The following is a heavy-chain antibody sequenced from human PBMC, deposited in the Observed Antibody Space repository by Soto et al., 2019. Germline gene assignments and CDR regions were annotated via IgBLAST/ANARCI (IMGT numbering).Heavy chain of an antibody. CDR2: IYPGDSDT. D-gene: IGHD3-9*01. J-gene: IGHJ6*02. Sequence: EPLKISCKGFGYSITSYCIRWVRQLPEKGLAWMGIIYPGDSDTRYSPSFQGQVTISADKSISTAYLQWSSLKASDTAMYYCARRGRYFDWLSHYYYGMDVWGQGTTVSVSS. CDR3: ARRGRYFDWLSHYYYGMDV. CDR1: GYSITSYC. V-gene: IGHV5-51*01.